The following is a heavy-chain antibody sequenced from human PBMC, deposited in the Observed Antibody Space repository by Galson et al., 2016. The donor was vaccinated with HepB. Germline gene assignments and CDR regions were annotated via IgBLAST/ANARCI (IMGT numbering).Heavy chain of an antibody. V-gene: IGHV3-11*01. CDR3: ASQLGRRAGFDY. Sequence: SLRLSCAASGFDFDNYYMSWIRRAPGKGLESISYITFAAGGTFYADSVKGRFTISRDNAKNTLFLQLNYLRVEDTATYYCASQLGRRAGFDYWGQGVLVSVSA. J-gene: IGHJ4*02. CDR2: ITFAAGGT. D-gene: IGHD3-16*01. CDR1: GFDFDNYY.